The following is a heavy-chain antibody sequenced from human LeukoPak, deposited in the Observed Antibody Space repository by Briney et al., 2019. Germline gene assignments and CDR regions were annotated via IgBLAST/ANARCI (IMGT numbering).Heavy chain of an antibody. Sequence: PGRSLRLSCAASGFTFDDHAMHWVRQAPGKGLEWVSGISWNSGSVGYVDSVKGRFTISRDNDKSSLYLQMNSLRGEDTAVYFCARVGGSWELILWGQGTLVTVS. CDR1: GFTFDDHA. J-gene: IGHJ4*02. V-gene: IGHV3-9*01. D-gene: IGHD2-15*01. CDR2: ISWNSGSV. CDR3: ARVGGSWELIL.